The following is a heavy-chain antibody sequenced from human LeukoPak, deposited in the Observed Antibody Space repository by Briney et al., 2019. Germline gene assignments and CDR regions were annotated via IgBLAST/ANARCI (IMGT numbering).Heavy chain of an antibody. CDR2: INPNGGDT. V-gene: IGHV1-2*06. CDR3: ARADCTGGRCYWAAFDI. Sequence: GASVKVSCKASGYTFTGYYLHWVRQAPGQGLEWMGRINPNGGDTTYAQKSQGRVTMTKDTSISTAYLELSGLRSDNTAVYYCARADCTGGRCYWAAFDIWGQGTMVTVS. J-gene: IGHJ3*02. CDR1: GYTFTGYY. D-gene: IGHD2-15*01.